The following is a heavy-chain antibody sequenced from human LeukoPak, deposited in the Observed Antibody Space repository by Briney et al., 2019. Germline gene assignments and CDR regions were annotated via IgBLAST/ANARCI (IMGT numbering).Heavy chain of an antibody. V-gene: IGHV3-23*01. CDR2: ISGSGGST. CDR3: ARFHLILGFDP. D-gene: IGHD3-3*01. J-gene: IGHJ5*02. Sequence: GGSLRLSCAASAFTFSSYAMSWVRQAPGKGLEWVSAISGSGGSTYYADSVKGRFTISRDNSKNTLYLQMNSLRAEDTAVYYCARFHLILGFDPWGQGTLVTVSS. CDR1: AFTFSSYA.